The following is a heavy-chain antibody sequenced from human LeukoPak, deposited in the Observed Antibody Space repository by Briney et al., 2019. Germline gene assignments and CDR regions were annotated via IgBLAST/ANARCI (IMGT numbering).Heavy chain of an antibody. Sequence: GGSLRLSCAAVGFPFDDYGMSSGLLAPGKGREWGSGVSWNGAYTEYADSVRVRFTISRDNAKKSLYIQMTSLRVDDTALYYCARRKGPYGSGTYYDSWGQGTLVSVSS. J-gene: IGHJ4*02. CDR2: VSWNGAYT. CDR1: GFPFDDYG. V-gene: IGHV3-20*04. CDR3: ARRKGPYGSGTYYDS. D-gene: IGHD3-10*01.